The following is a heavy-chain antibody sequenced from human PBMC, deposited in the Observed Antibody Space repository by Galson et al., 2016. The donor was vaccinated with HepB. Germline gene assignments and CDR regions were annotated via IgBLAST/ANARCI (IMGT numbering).Heavy chain of an antibody. CDR2: IYPDDSDT. CDR3: ARRTRGVAGTGFDY. Sequence: QSGAEVKKPGESLKISCKGSTYSFNTYWIGWARQLPGKGLEWMGIIYPDDSDTRYSPSFRGQVTISADKSITTAYLQWSSLRASDTAMYYCARRTRGVAGTGFDYWGQGTQGTVSS. CDR1: TYSFNTYW. J-gene: IGHJ4*02. V-gene: IGHV5-51*01. D-gene: IGHD3/OR15-3a*01.